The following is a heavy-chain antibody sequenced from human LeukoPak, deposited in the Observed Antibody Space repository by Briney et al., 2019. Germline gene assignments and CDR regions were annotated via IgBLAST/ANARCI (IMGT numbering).Heavy chain of an antibody. V-gene: IGHV1-8*02. CDR2: MNPNSGNT. J-gene: IGHJ4*02. CDR1: GYTFTSYG. Sequence: ASVKVSCKASGYTFTSYGISWVRQATGQGLEWMGWMNPNSGNTGYAQKFQGRVTMTRNTSISTAYMELSSLRSEDTAVYYCARMARYCTNGVCHLNLDYWGQGTLVTVSS. D-gene: IGHD2-8*01. CDR3: ARMARYCTNGVCHLNLDY.